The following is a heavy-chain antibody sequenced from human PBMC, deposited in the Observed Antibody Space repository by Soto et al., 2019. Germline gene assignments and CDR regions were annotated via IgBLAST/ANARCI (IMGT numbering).Heavy chain of an antibody. D-gene: IGHD6-13*01. Sequence: GGSLRLSCTASGFTFGDYAMSWVRQAPGKGLEWVGFIRSKAYGGTTEYAASVRGRFTISRDDSKNIAYLQMNSLKTEDTAVYYCTRRRPYSSTWYGRGYYFDYWGQGTLVTAPQ. CDR2: IRSKAYGGTT. J-gene: IGHJ4*02. CDR3: TRRRPYSSTWYGRGYYFDY. CDR1: GFTFGDYA. V-gene: IGHV3-49*04.